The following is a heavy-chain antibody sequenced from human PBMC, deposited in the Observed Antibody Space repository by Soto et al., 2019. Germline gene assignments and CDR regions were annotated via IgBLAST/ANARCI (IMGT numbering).Heavy chain of an antibody. CDR1: GASITSYY. J-gene: IGHJ6*03. V-gene: IGHV4-59*12. Sequence: QGQLQESGPGLVRPSETLSLTCTVSGASITSYYWSWIRKSSGKGLEWIGYIHYSGSTNYNPSLESRVTMSIDTSESQFSLRLRSVTAADTAVYYCARLDYYYYLDVWGKGTAVTVSS. CDR3: ARLDYYYYLDV. CDR2: IHYSGST.